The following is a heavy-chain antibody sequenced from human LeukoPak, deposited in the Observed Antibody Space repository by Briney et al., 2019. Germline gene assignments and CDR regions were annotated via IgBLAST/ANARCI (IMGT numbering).Heavy chain of an antibody. Sequence: ASVKVSCKASGYTFTGYYMHWVRQAPGQGLGWMGIINPSSGGTSYAQKFQGRVTMTRDTSTSTVYMELSSLRSEDTAVYYCARGVATGGSFDYWGQGTLVTVSS. CDR3: ARGVATGGSFDY. D-gene: IGHD5-12*01. V-gene: IGHV1-46*01. J-gene: IGHJ4*02. CDR1: GYTFTGYY. CDR2: INPSSGGT.